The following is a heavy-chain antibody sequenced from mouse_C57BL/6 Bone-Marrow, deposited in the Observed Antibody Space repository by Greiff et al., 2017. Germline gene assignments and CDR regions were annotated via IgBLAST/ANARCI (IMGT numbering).Heavy chain of an antibody. CDR3: TEEFYGCWAY. D-gene: IGHD1-1*01. CDR2: IDPEDGDT. J-gene: IGHJ3*01. V-gene: IGHV14-1*01. Sequence: VQLQQSGAELVRPGASVKLSCTASGFNIKDYYMHWVKQRPEQGLEWIGRIDPEDGDTEYAPKVQGKATMTADTSSNASYLQRSSLTSEDTAFYYCTEEFYGCWAYWGQGTLVTVSA. CDR1: GFNIKDYY.